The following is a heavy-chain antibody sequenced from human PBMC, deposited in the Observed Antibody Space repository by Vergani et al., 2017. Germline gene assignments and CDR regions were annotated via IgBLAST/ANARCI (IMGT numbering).Heavy chain of an antibody. CDR1: GFTFSDYY. Sequence: QVQLVESGGGLVKPGGSLRLSCAASGFTFSDYYMSWIRQAPGKGLEWFSYISRSSSYTNYVDSVKGRFTISRDDAKNSLFLQMNSLRAEDTAVYYCVRVQQWRVDSWGQGTLVTVSS. V-gene: IGHV3-11*06. CDR2: ISRSSSYT. D-gene: IGHD6-19*01. J-gene: IGHJ4*02. CDR3: VRVQQWRVDS.